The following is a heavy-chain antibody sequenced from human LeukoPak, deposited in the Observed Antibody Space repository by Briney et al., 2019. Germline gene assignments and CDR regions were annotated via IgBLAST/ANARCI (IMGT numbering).Heavy chain of an antibody. D-gene: IGHD2-2*02. CDR1: GGTFSSYA. J-gene: IGHJ4*02. V-gene: IGHV1-69*13. CDR3: ATCARNFYCYRFDY. Sequence: SVKVSCKASGGTFSSYAISWVRQAPGQGLEWMGGIIPIFGTANYAQKFQGRVTITADESTSTAYMELSSLRSEDTAVYYCATCARNFYCYRFDYWGQGTLVTVSS. CDR2: IIPIFGTA.